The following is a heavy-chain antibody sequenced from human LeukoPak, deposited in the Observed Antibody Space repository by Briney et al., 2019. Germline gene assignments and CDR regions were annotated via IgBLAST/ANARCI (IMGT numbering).Heavy chain of an antibody. CDR2: INHSGST. CDR1: GGSFSGYY. V-gene: IGHV4-34*01. Sequence: SETLSLTCAVYGGSFSGYYWSWIRQPPGKGLEWIGEINHSGSTNYNPSLKSRVTISVDTSKNQFSLKLSSVTAADTAVYYCARVHDDSGDYGVLFWYFDLWGRGTLVTVSS. CDR3: ARVHDDSGDYGVLFWYFDL. J-gene: IGHJ2*01. D-gene: IGHD4-17*01.